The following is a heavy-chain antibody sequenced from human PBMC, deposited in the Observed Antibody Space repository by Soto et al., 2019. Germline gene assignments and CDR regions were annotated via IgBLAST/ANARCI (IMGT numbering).Heavy chain of an antibody. Sequence: PGGSLRLSCAASGFTFSSYSMNWVRQAPGKGLEWVSSISSSSSYIYYADSVKGRFTISRDNAKNSLYLQMNSRRAEDTAVYYCARGMPRWSERTPPLFYYWGQENLVTVSS. CDR3: ARGMPRWSERTPPLFYY. D-gene: IGHD2-2*01. J-gene: IGHJ4*02. CDR2: ISSSSSYI. CDR1: GFTFSSYS. V-gene: IGHV3-21*01.